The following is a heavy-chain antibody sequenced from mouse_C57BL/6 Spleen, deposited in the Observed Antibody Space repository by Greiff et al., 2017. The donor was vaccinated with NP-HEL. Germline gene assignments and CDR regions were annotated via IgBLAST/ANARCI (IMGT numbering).Heavy chain of an antibody. CDR3: ARRDLPGAMDY. CDR2: ISSGSSTI. Sequence: EVKLQESGGGLVKPGGSLKLSCAASGFTFSDYGMHWVRQAPEKGLEWVAYISSGSSTIYYADTVKGRFTISRDNAKNTLFLQMTSLRSEDTAMYYCARRDLPGAMDYWGQGTSVTVSS. J-gene: IGHJ4*01. D-gene: IGHD6-1*01. CDR1: GFTFSDYG. V-gene: IGHV5-17*01.